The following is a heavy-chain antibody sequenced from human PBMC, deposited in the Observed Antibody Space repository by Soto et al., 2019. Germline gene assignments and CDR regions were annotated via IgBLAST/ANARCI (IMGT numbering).Heavy chain of an antibody. CDR3: ARQRTSVVTQAYFDV. D-gene: IGHD2-21*02. Sequence: SETLSLTCTVTGGSISSSSYNLGWLRHPPGKGLEWIRTIYYSGSTYNNPSLRSRVSMSIDTSKDQFSLKLKSVTAADTALYFCARQRTSVVTQAYFDVWGPGSLVT. V-gene: IGHV4-39*01. CDR1: GGSISSSSYN. J-gene: IGHJ4*02. CDR2: IYYSGST.